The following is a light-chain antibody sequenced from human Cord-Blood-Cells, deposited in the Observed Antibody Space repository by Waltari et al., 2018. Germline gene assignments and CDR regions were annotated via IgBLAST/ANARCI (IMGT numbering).Light chain of an antibody. V-gene: IGKV3-20*01. Sequence: EIVLTQSPGTLSLSPGERATLSCRASQSVSSSYLAWYQQKPGLAPRLLIYGACSRATGIPDRFSGSGSGTDFTLTISRLEPEDFAVYYCQQYGSSRTFGQGTKVEIK. CDR2: GAC. J-gene: IGKJ1*01. CDR1: QSVSSSY. CDR3: QQYGSSRT.